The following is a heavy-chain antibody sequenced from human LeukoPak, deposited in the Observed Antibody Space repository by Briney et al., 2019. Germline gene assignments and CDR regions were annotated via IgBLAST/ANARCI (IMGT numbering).Heavy chain of an antibody. Sequence: ASVKVSCKASGYTFTGYYMHWVRQAPGQGLEWMGWINPNSGGTNYAQKFQGRVTMTRDTSISTAYMELSRLRSDDTAVYYCVREGNIAVEDAFDIWGQGTMVTVSS. V-gene: IGHV1-2*02. J-gene: IGHJ3*02. CDR3: VREGNIAVEDAFDI. CDR1: GYTFTGYY. D-gene: IGHD6-19*01. CDR2: INPNSGGT.